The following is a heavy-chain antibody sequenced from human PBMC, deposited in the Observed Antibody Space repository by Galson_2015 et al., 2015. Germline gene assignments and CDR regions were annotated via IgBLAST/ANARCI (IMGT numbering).Heavy chain of an antibody. J-gene: IGHJ4*02. CDR1: GGSISSYY. V-gene: IGHV4-59*01. CDR3: ARGIHSSSWFPFDS. D-gene: IGHD6-13*01. CDR2: ISYSGTT. Sequence: TVSGGSISSYYWRWIRQPPGQGLEWIGYISYSGTTDYNPSLKSRVTISVDTSKNQFSLKLSSVTAADAAVYYCARGIHSSSWFPFDSWSPGTLVTVSS.